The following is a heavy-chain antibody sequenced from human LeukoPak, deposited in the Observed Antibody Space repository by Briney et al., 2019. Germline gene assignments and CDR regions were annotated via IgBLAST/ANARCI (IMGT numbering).Heavy chain of an antibody. J-gene: IGHJ6*03. CDR2: IYYSGST. D-gene: IGHD2-2*01. Sequence: SETLSLTCTVSGGSISSYYWSWIRQPPGKGLEWIGYIYYSGSTNYNPSLKSRVTISVDTSKNQFSLKLRSVTAADTAVYYCAGTIVVVPAAKWFSHYYYMDVWGKGTTVTVSS. CDR3: AGTIVVVPAAKWFSHYYYMDV. CDR1: GGSISSYY. V-gene: IGHV4-59*01.